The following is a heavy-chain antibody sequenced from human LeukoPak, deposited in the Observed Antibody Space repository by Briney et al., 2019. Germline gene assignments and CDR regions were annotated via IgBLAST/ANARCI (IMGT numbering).Heavy chain of an antibody. CDR2: IWDDGNNK. V-gene: IGHV3-33*06. CDR1: GFSFSNHG. Sequence: GGSLRLSCAASGFSFSNHGMHWARQAPGKRLEWVAVIWDDGNNKRYANSVNGRFTISRDNSENTLYLQMNGLTAEDTAVYYCAKLWVTAHFDYWGQGTLVTVSS. J-gene: IGHJ4*02. CDR3: AKLWVTAHFDY. D-gene: IGHD2-21*02.